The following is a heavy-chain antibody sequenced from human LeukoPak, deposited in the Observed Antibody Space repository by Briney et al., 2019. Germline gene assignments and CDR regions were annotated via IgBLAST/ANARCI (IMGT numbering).Heavy chain of an antibody. CDR2: INPNSGGT. V-gene: IGHV1-2*02. CDR3: VRDERSDSSGYPFDY. Sequence: ASVKVSCKASGYTFTGFFIHWVRQAPGQGLEWMGWINPNSGGTNYAQKFQGRVTMTRDPSIITAYMELRRLSSDDTAVYYCVRDERSDSSGYPFDYWGQGTLVTVSS. D-gene: IGHD3-22*01. CDR1: GYTFTGFF. J-gene: IGHJ4*02.